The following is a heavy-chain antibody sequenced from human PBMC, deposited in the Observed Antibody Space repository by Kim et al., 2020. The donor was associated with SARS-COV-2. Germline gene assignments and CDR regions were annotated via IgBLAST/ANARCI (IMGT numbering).Heavy chain of an antibody. CDR2: ISSSSSYI. D-gene: IGHD3-3*01. J-gene: IGHJ6*03. CDR3: ARASYDFWSGYYHAYYYYMDV. V-gene: IGHV3-21*01. Sequence: GGSLRLSCAASGFTFSSYSMNWVRQAPGKGLEWVSSISSSSSYIYYADSVKGRFTISRDNAKNSLYLQMNSLRAEDTAVYYCARASYDFWSGYYHAYYYYMDVWGKGTTVTVSS. CDR1: GFTFSSYS.